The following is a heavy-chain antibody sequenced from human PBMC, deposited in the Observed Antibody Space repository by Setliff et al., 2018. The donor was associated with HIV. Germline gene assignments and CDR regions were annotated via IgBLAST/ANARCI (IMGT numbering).Heavy chain of an antibody. CDR2: INHSGNT. J-gene: IGHJ6*03. Sequence: TLSLTCAVYGDSFSGYDWNWIRQPPGQGLGWIGEINHSGNTKYNPSLKSRVTISVDTSKNQFSLRLTSVTAADTAVYYCARGFSRQYLFSGYMDVWGKGTTVTVS. D-gene: IGHD1-26*01. V-gene: IGHV4-34*01. CDR1: GDSFSGYD. CDR3: ARGFSRQYLFSGYMDV.